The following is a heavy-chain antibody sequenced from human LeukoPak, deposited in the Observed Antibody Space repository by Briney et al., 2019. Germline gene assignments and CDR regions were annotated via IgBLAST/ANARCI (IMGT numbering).Heavy chain of an antibody. Sequence: ASVKVSCKASGYTFTSYYMHWVRQAPGQGLEWMGIINSSGGSTSYAQKFQGRVTMTRDTSTSTVYMELSSLRSEDTAVYYCARTRRAGQDAFDIWGQGTMVTVSS. CDR3: ARTRRAGQDAFDI. J-gene: IGHJ3*02. V-gene: IGHV1-46*01. CDR2: INSSGGST. D-gene: IGHD1-14*01. CDR1: GYTFTSYY.